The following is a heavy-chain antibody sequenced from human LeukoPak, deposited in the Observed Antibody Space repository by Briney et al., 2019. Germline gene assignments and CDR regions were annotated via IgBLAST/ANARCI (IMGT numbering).Heavy chain of an antibody. CDR3: TRTGSGWHDY. D-gene: IGHD6-19*01. V-gene: IGHV3-73*01. CDR2: IRSKANSYAT. CDR1: GFTFSGSA. J-gene: IGHJ4*02. Sequence: GGSLRLSCAASGFTFSGSAMHWVRQASGKGLEWVGRIRSKANSYATAYAASVKGRFTISRDDSKNTAYLQMDSLKTEDTAVYYCTRTGSGWHDYWGQGTLVTVSS.